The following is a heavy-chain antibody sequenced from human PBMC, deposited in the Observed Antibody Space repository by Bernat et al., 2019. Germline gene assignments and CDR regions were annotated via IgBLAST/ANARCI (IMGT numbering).Heavy chain of an antibody. CDR3: ARGLVKGNWFDP. D-gene: IGHD2-8*02. Sequence: QVQLVQSGAEEKKPGASVKVSCKASGYTFTSYAMHWVRQAPGQRLEWMGWINAGNGNTKYSQKFRGRVTITRDTSASTAYMELSSLRSEDTAVYYCARGLVKGNWFDPWGQGTLVTVSS. J-gene: IGHJ5*02. V-gene: IGHV1-3*05. CDR2: INAGNGNT. CDR1: GYTFTSYA.